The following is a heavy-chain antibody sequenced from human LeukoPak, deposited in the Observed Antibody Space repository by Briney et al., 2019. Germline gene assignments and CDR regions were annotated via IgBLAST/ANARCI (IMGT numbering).Heavy chain of an antibody. CDR2: INPSGGST. V-gene: IGHV1-46*01. CDR3: ARTGHPGYCSSTSCYYYNGMDV. Sequence: ASVKVSCKASGYTFTSYYMHWVGQAPGQGLEWMGIINPSGGSTSYAQKFQGRVTMTRDTSTSTVYMELSTLRSEETAVYYFARTGHPGYCSSTSCYYYNGMDVWGQGTTVTVSS. D-gene: IGHD2-2*01. CDR1: GYTFTSYY. J-gene: IGHJ6*02.